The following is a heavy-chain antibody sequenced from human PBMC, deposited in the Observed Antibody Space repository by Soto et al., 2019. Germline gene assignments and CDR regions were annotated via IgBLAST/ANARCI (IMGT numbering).Heavy chain of an antibody. V-gene: IGHV1-18*01. J-gene: IGHJ6*02. D-gene: IGHD2-15*01. CDR3: AREGQFVVVVAATPDYYYYGMDV. Sequence: ASVKVSCKASGYTFTSYGISWVRQAPGQGLEWMGWISAYNGNTNYAQKLQGRVTMTTDTSTSTAYMELRSLRSDDTAVYYCAREGQFVVVVAATPDYYYYGMDVWGQGTTVTVSS. CDR1: GYTFTSYG. CDR2: ISAYNGNT.